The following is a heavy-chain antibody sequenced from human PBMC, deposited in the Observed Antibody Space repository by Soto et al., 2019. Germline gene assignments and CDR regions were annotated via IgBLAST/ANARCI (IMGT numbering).Heavy chain of an antibody. CDR2: IIPILGIA. D-gene: IGHD3-10*01. CDR3: AKPLSGSYYNDAFDI. J-gene: IGHJ3*02. Sequence: QVQLVQSGAEVKKPGSSVKVSCKASGGTFSSYTISWVRQAPGQGLEWMGRIIPILGIANYAQKFQGRVMITADKSTSTAYMELSSLRSEDTAVYYCAKPLSGSYYNDAFDIWGQGTMVTVSS. CDR1: GGTFSSYT. V-gene: IGHV1-69*02.